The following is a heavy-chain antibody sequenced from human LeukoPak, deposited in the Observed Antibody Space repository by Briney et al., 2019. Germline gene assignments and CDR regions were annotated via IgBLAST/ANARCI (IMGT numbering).Heavy chain of an antibody. V-gene: IGHV1-8*01. Sequence: ASVKVSCKASGYTFTSYDINWVRQATGQGLEWMGWMNPNSGNTGYAQKFQGRVTMTRNTSISTAYMELSSPRSEDTAVYYCARGGPTIFGVPDLKIWGQGTLVTVSS. CDR1: GYTFTSYD. CDR2: MNPNSGNT. D-gene: IGHD3-3*01. J-gene: IGHJ4*02. CDR3: ARGGPTIFGVPDLKI.